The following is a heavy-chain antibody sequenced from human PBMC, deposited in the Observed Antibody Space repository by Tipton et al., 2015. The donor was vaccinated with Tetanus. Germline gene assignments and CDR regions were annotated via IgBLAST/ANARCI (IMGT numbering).Heavy chain of an antibody. CDR1: GYTFTGCY. Sequence: QVQLVQSGAEMKKPGASVKVSCKASGYTFTGCYMYWVRQAPGQGLEWMGWIDPNSGGTVYAQKFQGRVTMTRDTSISTAYMELSSLRSDDTAVYYCARDRGDYIYYGMDVWGPGTTVTVS. J-gene: IGHJ6*02. CDR3: ARDRGDYIYYGMDV. CDR2: IDPNSGGT. D-gene: IGHD3-22*01. V-gene: IGHV1-2*02.